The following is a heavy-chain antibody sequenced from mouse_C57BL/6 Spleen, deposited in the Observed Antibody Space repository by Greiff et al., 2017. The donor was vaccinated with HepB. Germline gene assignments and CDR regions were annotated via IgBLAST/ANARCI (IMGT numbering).Heavy chain of an antibody. CDR3: ARRGGTVVAFYWYFDV. CDR2: INPNNGGT. J-gene: IGHJ1*03. D-gene: IGHD1-1*01. V-gene: IGHV1-18*01. CDR1: GYTFTDYN. Sequence: VQLKQSGPELVKPGASVKIPCKASGYTFTDYNMDWVKQSHGKSLEWIGDINPNNGGTIYNQKFKGKATLTVDKSSSTAYMELRSLTSEDTAVYYCARRGGTVVAFYWYFDVWGTGTTVTVSS.